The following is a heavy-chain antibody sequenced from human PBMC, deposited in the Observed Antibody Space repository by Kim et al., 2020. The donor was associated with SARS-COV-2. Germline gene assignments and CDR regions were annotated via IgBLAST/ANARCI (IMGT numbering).Heavy chain of an antibody. J-gene: IGHJ5*02. D-gene: IGHD2-21*01. V-gene: IGHV1-2*02. CDR2: INPNSGGT. CDR3: ARDRPLWWSNLANWFDP. CDR1: GYTFTGYY. Sequence: ASVKVSCKASGYTFTGYYMHWVRQAPGQGLEWMGWINPNSGGTNYAQKFQGRVTMTRDTSISTAYMELSRLRSDDTAVYYCARDRPLWWSNLANWFDPWGQGTLVTVSS.